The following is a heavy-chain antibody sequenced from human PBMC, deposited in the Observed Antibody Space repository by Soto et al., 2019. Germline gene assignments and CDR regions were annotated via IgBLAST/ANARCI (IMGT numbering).Heavy chain of an antibody. D-gene: IGHD6-19*01. CDR1: GGTFSSYT. J-gene: IGHJ3*02. CDR2: IIPILGIA. CDR3: ARVVPDSSGWQKGYAFDI. Sequence: QVQLVQSGAEVKKPGSSVKVSCKASGGTFSSYTISWVRQAPGQGLEWMGRIIPILGIANYAQKFQGRVTITADKSTSTAYMELSSLRSEDTAVYYCARVVPDSSGWQKGYAFDIWGQGTMVTVSS. V-gene: IGHV1-69*02.